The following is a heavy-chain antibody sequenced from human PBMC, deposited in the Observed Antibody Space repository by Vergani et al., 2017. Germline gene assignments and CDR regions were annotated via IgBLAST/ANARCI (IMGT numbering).Heavy chain of an antibody. CDR2: ISGSGGSP. V-gene: IGHV3-23*04. Sequence: VQLVESGGGLVQPGGSLRLSCAASGFTFSSYAMSWVRQAPGKGLEWVSAISGSGGSPYYADSVQGRFTISRDSSKNTLYLQMNSLRAEDTAVYYCAKEVAIVEVPAASGFGYWGQGTLVTVSS. J-gene: IGHJ4*02. CDR1: GFTFSSYA. D-gene: IGHD2-2*01. CDR3: AKEVAIVEVPAASGFGY.